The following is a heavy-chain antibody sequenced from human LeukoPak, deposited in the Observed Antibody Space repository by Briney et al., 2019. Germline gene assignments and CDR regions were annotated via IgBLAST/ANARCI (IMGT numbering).Heavy chain of an antibody. J-gene: IGHJ4*02. CDR2: ISSNGGST. V-gene: IGHV3-64*01. CDR1: GFTFSSYT. Sequence: PGGSLRLSCAASGFTFSSYTMYWVRQAPGKGLEYVSAISSNGGSTYYANSVKGRFTISRDNSKNTLYLQMGSLRGEGMAVYYCAREVNWRFDYWGQGTLVTVSS. D-gene: IGHD1-1*01. CDR3: AREVNWRFDY.